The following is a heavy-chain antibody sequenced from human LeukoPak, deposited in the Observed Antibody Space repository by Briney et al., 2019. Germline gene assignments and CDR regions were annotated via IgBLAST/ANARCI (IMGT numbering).Heavy chain of an antibody. Sequence: GGSLRLSCAASGFTFSSYGMTWVRQAPGKGLEWVSSISSSSSYIYYADSVKGRFTISRDNAKNSLYLQMNSLRAEDTAVYYCARDRRGVGFDYWGQGTLVTVSS. CDR2: ISSSSSYI. J-gene: IGHJ4*02. CDR1: GFTFSSYG. CDR3: ARDRRGVGFDY. V-gene: IGHV3-21*01. D-gene: IGHD1-26*01.